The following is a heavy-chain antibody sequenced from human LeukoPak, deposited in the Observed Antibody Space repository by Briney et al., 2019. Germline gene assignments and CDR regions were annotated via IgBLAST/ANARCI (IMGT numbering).Heavy chain of an antibody. CDR1: GASISTYY. J-gene: IGHJ4*02. V-gene: IGHV4-59*08. D-gene: IGHD1-26*01. Sequence: RASETPSLTCTVSGASISTYYWSWIRQPPGKGLEWIGYIYNSEATRQNPSLKSRVSMSVDTTKNQLSLKVISVTAADTAVYYCARHEETWDYYFDSWGQGTLVTVSS. CDR3: ARHEETWDYYFDS. CDR2: IYNSEAT.